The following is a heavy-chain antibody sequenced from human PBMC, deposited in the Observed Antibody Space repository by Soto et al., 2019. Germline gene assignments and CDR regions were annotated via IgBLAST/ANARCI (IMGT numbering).Heavy chain of an antibody. J-gene: IGHJ6*02. V-gene: IGHV4-39*01. D-gene: IGHD1-26*01. CDR1: GDSITSSNYF. CDR2: IYYSGST. Sequence: SETLSLTCTVSGDSITSSNYFWGWIRQPPGKGLEWIGSIYYSGSTYYSLSLKSPVTISVDTSKNQFSLKLSSVTAADTAVYYCARHENRYSGSYYYFYGMDVWGQGTTVTVSS. CDR3: ARHENRYSGSYYYFYGMDV.